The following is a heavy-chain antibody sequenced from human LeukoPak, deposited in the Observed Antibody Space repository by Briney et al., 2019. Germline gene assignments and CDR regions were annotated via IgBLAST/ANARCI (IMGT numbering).Heavy chain of an antibody. D-gene: IGHD1-14*01. CDR3: VRRAAVRGMDF. CDR2: ISGSGDST. V-gene: IGHV3-23*01. CDR1: GFIFDTHT. J-gene: IGHJ6*02. Sequence: GGSLRLSCTASGFIFDTHTLPWVRQAPGKGLEWVASISGSGDSTNYGDSVKGRFTISRDNFKRTVHLEISNLRADDTAMYYCVRRAAVRGMDFWGLGTTVIVSS.